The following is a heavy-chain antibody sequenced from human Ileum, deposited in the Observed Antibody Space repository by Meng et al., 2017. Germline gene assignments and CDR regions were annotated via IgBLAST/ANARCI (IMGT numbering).Heavy chain of an antibody. D-gene: IGHD3-22*01. CDR2: VSGSGGST. V-gene: IGHV3-23*01. CDR1: GFTFGSYA. J-gene: IGHJ4*02. Sequence: GGSLRLSCAASGFTFGSYAMSWFRQPPGKGLEWVASVSGSGGSTFYADSVKGRFTISRDNSRNTLYLEFHSLRAEDTAVYYCAKDLGYYYDTSGYYFDYWGQGALVTVSS. CDR3: AKDLGYYYDTSGYYFDY.